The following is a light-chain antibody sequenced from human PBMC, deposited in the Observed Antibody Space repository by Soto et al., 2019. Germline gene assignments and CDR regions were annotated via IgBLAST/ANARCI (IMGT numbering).Light chain of an antibody. CDR2: KAS. CDR3: QQLYSHPLT. V-gene: IGKV1-5*03. J-gene: IGKJ4*01. CDR1: QSISTW. Sequence: DIQMTQSPSTLSASVGDRVTITCRASQSISTWLAWYQQEPGKAPKLLIHKASSLQSGVPSRFSGSGYGTDFSLTISNLQPEDFATYYCQQLYSHPLTFGGGTKVDI.